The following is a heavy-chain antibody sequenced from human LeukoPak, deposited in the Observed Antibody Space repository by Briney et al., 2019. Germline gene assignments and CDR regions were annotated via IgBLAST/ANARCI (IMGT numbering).Heavy chain of an antibody. Sequence: ASVKVSCKTSGYTFTGYYMHWVRQAPGQGLEWMGWISAYNGNTNYAQKLQGRVTMTTDTSTSTAYMELRSLRSDDTAVYYCARAGVWDYSDSSGYHNAAFDIWGQGTMVTVSS. CDR1: GYTFTGYY. J-gene: IGHJ3*02. D-gene: IGHD3-22*01. CDR3: ARAGVWDYSDSSGYHNAAFDI. V-gene: IGHV1-18*04. CDR2: ISAYNGNT.